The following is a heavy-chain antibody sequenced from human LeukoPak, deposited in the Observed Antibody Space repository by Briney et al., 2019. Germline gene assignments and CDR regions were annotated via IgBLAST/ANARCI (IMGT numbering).Heavy chain of an antibody. D-gene: IGHD1-26*01. Sequence: PSETLSLTCTVSAGSISSSSYYWAWIRQPPGKGLEWIGSIEYGGSTHYNPSVESRLTISIDTSKNQFSLKLNSATAADTAIYYCASLRSGIHPIFDYWGQGTVVTVSS. CDR1: AGSISSSSYY. V-gene: IGHV4-39*07. CDR3: ASLRSGIHPIFDY. CDR2: IEYGGST. J-gene: IGHJ4*02.